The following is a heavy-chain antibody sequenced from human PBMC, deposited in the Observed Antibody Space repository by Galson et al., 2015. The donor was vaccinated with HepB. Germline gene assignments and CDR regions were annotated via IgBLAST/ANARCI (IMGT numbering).Heavy chain of an antibody. CDR1: GFTFSSYG. J-gene: IGHJ4*02. V-gene: IGHV3-33*01. D-gene: IGHD1-26*01. CDR2: IWYDGSNK. Sequence: SLRLSCAASGFTFSSYGMHWVRQAPGKGLEWVAVIWYDGSNKYYADSVKGRFTISRDNSKNTLYLQMNSLRAEDTAVYYCARGYDEYSGSYYYFDYWGQGTLVTVSS. CDR3: ARGYDEYSGSYYYFDY.